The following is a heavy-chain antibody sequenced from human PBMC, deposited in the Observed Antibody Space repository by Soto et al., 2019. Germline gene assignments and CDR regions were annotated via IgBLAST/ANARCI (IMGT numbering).Heavy chain of an antibody. Sequence: GGSLRLSCAASGFTFSSYDMSWVRQAPGKGLEWVSAIRSSGGSTYYTDSVKGRFTISRDNSRNTLYLQMNSLRAEGTAVYFCASRPYCSGGSCFDYWGLGTLVTVSS. CDR3: ASRPYCSGGSCFDY. V-gene: IGHV3-23*01. J-gene: IGHJ4*02. D-gene: IGHD2-15*01. CDR2: IRSSGGST. CDR1: GFTFSSYD.